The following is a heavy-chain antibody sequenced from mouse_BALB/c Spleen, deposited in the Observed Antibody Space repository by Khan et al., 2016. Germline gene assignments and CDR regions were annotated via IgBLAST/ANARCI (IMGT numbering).Heavy chain of an antibody. CDR1: GFSLTTYG. V-gene: IGHV2-9*02. CDR2: IWAGGST. Sequence: QVQLKESGPGLVAPSQSLSITCTVSGFSLTTYGVHWVRQPPGKGLEWLGVIWAGGSTNYNSAPMSRLSISKDNSKSQVFLKMNSLQTDDTDTYYCARGRYYGTSYFDYWGQGTTLTVSS. J-gene: IGHJ2*01. CDR3: ARGRYYGTSYFDY. D-gene: IGHD1-1*01.